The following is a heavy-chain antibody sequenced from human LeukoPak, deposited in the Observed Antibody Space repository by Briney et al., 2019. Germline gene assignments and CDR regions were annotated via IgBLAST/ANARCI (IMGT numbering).Heavy chain of an antibody. CDR1: GYTFTGYY. D-gene: IGHD6-19*01. Sequence: ASVKVSCEASGYTFTGYYMHWVRQAPGQGLEWMGCIKPNSGGTNYAQKFQGRVTMTRDTSISTAYMELSRLRSDDTAVYYCARAVGYSSGWYKYWGQGTLVTVSS. V-gene: IGHV1-2*02. CDR3: ARAVGYSSGWYKY. CDR2: IKPNSGGT. J-gene: IGHJ4*02.